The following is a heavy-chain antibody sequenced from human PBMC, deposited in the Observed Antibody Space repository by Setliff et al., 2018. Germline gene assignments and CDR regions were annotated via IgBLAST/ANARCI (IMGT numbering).Heavy chain of an antibody. CDR1: GYTFAESI. D-gene: IGHD6-19*01. Sequence: ASVKVSCKASGYTFAESIVSWVRQAPGQGLEWVGWIGVYTGHTSFAQKFEDRVSMSTDKSTNMAYMELRGLRSDDTAVYYCAKDRGTGWYMVFNWGQGTLVTVSS. CDR2: IGVYTGHT. V-gene: IGHV1-18*04. J-gene: IGHJ4*02. CDR3: AKDRGTGWYMVFN.